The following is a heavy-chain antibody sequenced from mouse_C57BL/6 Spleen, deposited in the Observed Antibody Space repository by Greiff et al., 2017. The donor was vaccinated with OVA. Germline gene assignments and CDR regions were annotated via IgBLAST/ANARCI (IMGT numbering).Heavy chain of an antibody. Sequence: VQGVESGPGLVQPSQSLSITCTVSGFSLTSYGVHWVRQSPGKGLEWLGVIWRGGSTDYNAAFMSRLSITKDNSKSQVFFKMNSLQADDTAIYYCAKYGSSYGAMDYWGQGTSVTVSS. V-gene: IGHV2-5*01. CDR2: IWRGGST. CDR3: AKYGSSYGAMDY. D-gene: IGHD1-1*01. J-gene: IGHJ4*01. CDR1: GFSLTSYG.